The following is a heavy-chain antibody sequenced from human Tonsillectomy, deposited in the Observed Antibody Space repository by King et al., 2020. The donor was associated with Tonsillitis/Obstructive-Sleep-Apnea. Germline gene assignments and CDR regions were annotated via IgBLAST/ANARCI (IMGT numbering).Heavy chain of an antibody. CDR1: GFTFSSYW. CDR3: ARGKDILTGYYPYYYYYMDV. Sequence: VQLVESGGGLVQPGGSLRLSCAASGFTFSSYWMSWVRQAPGKGLEWVANIKQDGSEKYYADSVKGRFTISRDNAKNSLYLQMNSLRAEDTAVYYCARGKDILTGYYPYYYYYMDVWGKGTTVTISS. D-gene: IGHD3-9*01. V-gene: IGHV3-7*01. J-gene: IGHJ6*03. CDR2: IKQDGSEK.